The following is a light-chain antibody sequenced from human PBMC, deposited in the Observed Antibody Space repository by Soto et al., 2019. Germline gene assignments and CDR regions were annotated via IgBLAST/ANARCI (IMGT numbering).Light chain of an antibody. CDR3: RSYTNINTRACV. Sequence: QSALTQPASVSGSPGQSITISCTGTSGDIGSYKRVSWYQQHPGKAPKLIIYEVTDRPSGVSNRFSGSKSGNTASLTISGLQAEDEAEYSCRSYTNINTRACVFGTGTKLTVL. V-gene: IGLV2-14*01. J-gene: IGLJ1*01. CDR1: SGDIGSYKR. CDR2: EVT.